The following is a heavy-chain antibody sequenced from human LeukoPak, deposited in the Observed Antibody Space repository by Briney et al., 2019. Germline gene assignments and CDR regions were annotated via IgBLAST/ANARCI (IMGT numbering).Heavy chain of an antibody. CDR2: IIPIFGTA. CDR1: GGTFSSYA. Sequence: SVKVSCKASGGTFSSYAISWVRQAPGQGLEWMGGIIPIFGTANYAQKFQGRVTITADESTGTAYMELSSLRSEDTAVYYCVRYAYCGGDCYSEYFQHWGQGTLVTVSS. CDR3: VRYAYCGGDCYSEYFQH. D-gene: IGHD2-21*02. V-gene: IGHV1-69*13. J-gene: IGHJ1*01.